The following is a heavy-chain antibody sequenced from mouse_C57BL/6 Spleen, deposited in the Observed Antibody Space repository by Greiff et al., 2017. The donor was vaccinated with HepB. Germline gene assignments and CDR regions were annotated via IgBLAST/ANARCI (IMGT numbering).Heavy chain of an antibody. J-gene: IGHJ1*03. V-gene: IGHV1-15*01. CDR3: TRWLLRPHWYFDV. CDR1: GYTFPDYE. CDR2: IDPETGGT. D-gene: IGHD2-3*01. Sequence: QVQLKESGAELVRPGASVTLSCKASGYTFPDYEMHWVKQTPVHGLEWIGAIDPETGGTAYNQKFKGKAILTADKSSSTAYMELRSLTSEDSAVYYCTRWLLRPHWYFDVWGTGTTVTVSS.